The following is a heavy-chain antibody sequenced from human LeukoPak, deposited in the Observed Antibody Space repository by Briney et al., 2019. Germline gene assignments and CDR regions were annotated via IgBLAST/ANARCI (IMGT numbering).Heavy chain of an antibody. CDR1: GYTFTGYY. D-gene: IGHD2-2*02. CDR2: INPNSGGT. CDR3: ARERRIVVVPAAIGRGYYYYGMDV. Sequence: ASVQVSCKASGYTFTGYYMHWVLPAPGQGLKWMGWINPNSGGTNYAQKFQGRVTMTRDTSISTAYMELSRLRSDDTAVYYCARERRIVVVPAAIGRGYYYYGMDVWGQGTTVTVSS. J-gene: IGHJ6*02. V-gene: IGHV1-2*02.